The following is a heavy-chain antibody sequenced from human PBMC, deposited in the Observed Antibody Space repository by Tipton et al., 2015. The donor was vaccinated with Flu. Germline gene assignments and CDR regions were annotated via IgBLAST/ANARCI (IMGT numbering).Heavy chain of an antibody. Sequence: TLPLTCTVSGDSISSYYWSWIRQPAGKGLEWIGRISTSGSTNYNASLESRVTMSRDTSKNHFSLRLSSATAADTALYYCTRDLRGYSGYTGGDAFDMWGQGIMVIVSS. V-gene: IGHV4-4*07. D-gene: IGHD5-12*01. J-gene: IGHJ3*02. CDR1: GDSISSYY. CDR3: TRDLRGYSGYTGGDAFDM. CDR2: ISTSGST.